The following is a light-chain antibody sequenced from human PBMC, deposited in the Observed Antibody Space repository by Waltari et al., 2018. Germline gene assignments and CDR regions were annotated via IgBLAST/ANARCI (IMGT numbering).Light chain of an antibody. CDR1: QSVSSSY. CDR3: QQYGRSPPYT. J-gene: IGKJ2*01. CDR2: GAS. V-gene: IGKV3-20*01. Sequence: EIVLTQSPDTLSLSPGERATLSCRASQSVSSSYLAWYQQKPGQAPSLLIYGASIRATGIPDRFSGSGSGTDFTLTISRLEPEDFAVYYCQQYGRSPPYTFGQGTKLEIK.